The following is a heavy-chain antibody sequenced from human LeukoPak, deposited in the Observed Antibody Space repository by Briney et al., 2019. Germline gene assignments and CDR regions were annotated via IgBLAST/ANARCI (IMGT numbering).Heavy chain of an antibody. Sequence: ASVKVSCKASGYTFTSYYMHWVRQAPGQGLEWMGIINPSGGSTSYAQKFQGRVTMTRDMSTSTVYMELSSLRSEDTAVYYCARRGIAARRDYYYYYMDVWGKGTTVTVSS. D-gene: IGHD6-6*01. J-gene: IGHJ6*03. CDR1: GYTFTSYY. V-gene: IGHV1-46*01. CDR3: ARRGIAARRDYYYYYMDV. CDR2: INPSGGST.